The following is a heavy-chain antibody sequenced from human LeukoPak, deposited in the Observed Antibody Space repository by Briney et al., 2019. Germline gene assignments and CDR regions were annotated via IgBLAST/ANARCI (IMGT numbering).Heavy chain of an antibody. CDR1: GFTFSSYA. J-gene: IGHJ4*02. CDR3: AKVSGYSGYDYGFDS. CDR2: ISGSGGST. D-gene: IGHD5-12*01. V-gene: IGHV3-23*01. Sequence: GGSLRLSCAASGFTFSSYAMSWVRQAPGKRLEWVSAISGSGGSTYYADSVKGRFTISRDNSKNTLYLQMNSLRAEDTAVYYRAKVSGYSGYDYGFDSSGQGTLVTVSS.